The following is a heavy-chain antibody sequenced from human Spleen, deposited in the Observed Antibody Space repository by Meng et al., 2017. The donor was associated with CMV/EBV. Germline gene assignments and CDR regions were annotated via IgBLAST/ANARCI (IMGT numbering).Heavy chain of an antibody. V-gene: IGHV4-34*01. J-gene: IGHJ4*02. CDR2: INHSGST. CDR3: ARGRAGGGSCYPD. Sequence: QVEVRQWGSGLLKPSETLSLTCAVYGGSFSGYYWSWVRQPPGKGLEWIGEINHSGSTNYNPSLKSRVTISVDTSKNQFSLKLSSVTAADTAVYYCARGRAGGGSCYPDWGQGTLVTVSS. D-gene: IGHD2-15*01. CDR1: GGSFSGYY.